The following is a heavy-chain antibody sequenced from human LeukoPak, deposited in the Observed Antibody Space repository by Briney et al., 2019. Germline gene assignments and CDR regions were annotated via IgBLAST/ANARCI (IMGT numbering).Heavy chain of an antibody. Sequence: PSETLSLTCTVSGGSISSHYWSWIRQPPGKGLEWIGYIYYSGSTDYNPSLRSRVTISVDTSKHQFSLKLSSVTAADTAVYYCACSLGCSSTSCYFPWLDPWGQGTLVTVSS. CDR3: ACSLGCSSTSCYFPWLDP. D-gene: IGHD2-2*01. V-gene: IGHV4-59*11. CDR2: IYYSGST. CDR1: GGSISSHY. J-gene: IGHJ5*02.